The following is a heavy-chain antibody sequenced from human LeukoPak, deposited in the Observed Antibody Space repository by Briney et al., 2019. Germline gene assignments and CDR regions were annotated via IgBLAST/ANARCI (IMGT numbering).Heavy chain of an antibody. CDR3: ARGGPLDFWSGYYQYYMDV. CDR1: EYSFTSYS. Sequence: ASVKVSCKASEYSFTSYSLHWLRQAPGQRLEWMGWINPGNGKTKYSQKFQDRVTITRDTSATTAYMELNSLISEDTAVYYCARGGPLDFWSGYYQYYMDVWGKGTTVTVSS. J-gene: IGHJ6*03. D-gene: IGHD3-3*01. V-gene: IGHV1-3*01. CDR2: INPGNGKT.